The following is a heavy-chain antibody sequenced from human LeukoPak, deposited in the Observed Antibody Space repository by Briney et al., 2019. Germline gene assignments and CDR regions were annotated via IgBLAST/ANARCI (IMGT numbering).Heavy chain of an antibody. V-gene: IGHV4-59*08. D-gene: IGHD5-18*01. Sequence: SETLSLTCTISGGSISTYYWTWIRQSPGKGLEWIGYVSYARSANYNRSLKSRVSISLDTSKNQFSLTLSSVTAADTAVYHCARHLRYSYGGYYFDYWGQGTLVTVSS. J-gene: IGHJ4*02. CDR3: ARHLRYSYGGYYFDY. CDR2: VSYARSA. CDR1: GGSISTYY.